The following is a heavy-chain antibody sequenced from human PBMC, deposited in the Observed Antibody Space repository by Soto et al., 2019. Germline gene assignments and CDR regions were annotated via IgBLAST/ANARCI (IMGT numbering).Heavy chain of an antibody. CDR2: IYYSGST. J-gene: IGHJ6*02. V-gene: IGHV4-31*03. CDR1: GGSISSGGYY. CDR3: AASCVACGGFNYYGMDV. D-gene: IGHD5-12*01. Sequence: QVQLQESGPGLVKPSQTLSLTCTVSGGSISSGGYYWSWIRQHPGKGLEWIGYIYYSGSTYYNPSLKSRVTIPVDTSKSPFSLKLSSVTAADTAVYYCAASCVACGGFNYYGMDVWGQGTTVTVSS.